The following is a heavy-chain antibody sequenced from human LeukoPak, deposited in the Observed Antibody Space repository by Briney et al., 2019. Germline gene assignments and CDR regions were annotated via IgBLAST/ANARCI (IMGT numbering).Heavy chain of an antibody. J-gene: IGHJ4*02. Sequence: PSETLSLTCTVSNFSISSGYYWGWIRQSPGKGLEWIGRIYHGGSTYYNPSLRSRVIVSVDTSKNHFSLKMRSVTAAHTAVYYCARGPYYYDSSGFVYKDNFLYYFDYWGQGTLVTVSS. V-gene: IGHV4-38-2*02. CDR1: NFSISSGYY. CDR3: ARGPYYYDSSGFVYKDNFLYYFDY. CDR2: IYHGGST. D-gene: IGHD3-22*01.